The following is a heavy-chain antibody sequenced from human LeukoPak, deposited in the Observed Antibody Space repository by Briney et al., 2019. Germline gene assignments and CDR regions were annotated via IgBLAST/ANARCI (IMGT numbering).Heavy chain of an antibody. D-gene: IGHD6-13*01. J-gene: IGHJ6*02. Sequence: ASVTVSCKASGYTFTGYYMHWVRQAPGQGLEWMGWINPNSGGTNYAQKSQGRVTMTRDTSISTAYMELSRLRSDDTAVYYCARDLEWALAAADPYGMDVGGQGTTVTVSS. CDR3: ARDLEWALAAADPYGMDV. CDR2: INPNSGGT. V-gene: IGHV1-2*02. CDR1: GYTFTGYY.